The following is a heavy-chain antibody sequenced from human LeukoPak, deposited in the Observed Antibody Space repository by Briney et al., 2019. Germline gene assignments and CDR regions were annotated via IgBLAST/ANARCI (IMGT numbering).Heavy chain of an antibody. Sequence: SETLSLTCTVYGGSFSGYYWSWIRQPPGKGLEWIGEINHSGSTNYNPSLKSRVTISVDTSKNQFSLKLSSVTAADTAVYYCARGPGSSSWGGYWGQGTLVTVSS. D-gene: IGHD6-13*01. V-gene: IGHV4-34*01. CDR1: GGSFSGYY. CDR2: INHSGST. J-gene: IGHJ4*02. CDR3: ARGPGSSSWGGY.